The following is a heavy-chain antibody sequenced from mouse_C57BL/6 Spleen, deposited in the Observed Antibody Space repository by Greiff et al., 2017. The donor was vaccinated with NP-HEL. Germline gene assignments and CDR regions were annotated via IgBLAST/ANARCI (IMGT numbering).Heavy chain of an antibody. D-gene: IGHD1-1*01. CDR1: GFTFTDYY. V-gene: IGHV7-3*01. Sequence: EVQLVESGGGLVQPGGSLSLSCAASGFTFTDYYMSWVPQPPGKALEWLGFIRNKANGYTTEYSASVKGRFTISRDNSQSILYLQMNALRAEDSATYYCARYNGMDAMDYWGQGTSVTVSS. J-gene: IGHJ4*01. CDR3: ARYNGMDAMDY. CDR2: IRNKANGYTT.